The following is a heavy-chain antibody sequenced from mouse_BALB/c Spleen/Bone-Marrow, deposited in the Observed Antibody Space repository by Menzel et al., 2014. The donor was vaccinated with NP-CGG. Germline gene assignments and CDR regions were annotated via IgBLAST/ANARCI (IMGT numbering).Heavy chain of an antibody. D-gene: IGHD3-3*01. V-gene: IGHV1-69*01. Sequence: VKLMESGAEFVMPGASVKMSCQASGHTFTDHWMHWVEERPGQGLVGIGAIDISASYTTYNKKLKGKATLTVDESSSTHCLQRTRLTSKGAAVYYFARGRANVGYWGQGPTRTVSS. J-gene: IGHJ2*01. CDR3: ARGRANVGY. CDR1: GHTFTDHW. CDR2: IDISASYT.